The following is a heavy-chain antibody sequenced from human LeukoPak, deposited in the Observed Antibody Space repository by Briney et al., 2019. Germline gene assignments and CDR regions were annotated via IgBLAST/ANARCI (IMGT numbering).Heavy chain of an antibody. V-gene: IGHV4-4*07. CDR1: GGSISSDY. Sequence: SETLSLTCTVSGGSISSDYWSWVRQPAGTGLEWIGRIYTSGSTNYNPSLKSRVTMSVDTSKNQFPLKLSSVTAADTAVYYCARDRREYYDSSGYYWVNDYWGQGTLVTVSS. D-gene: IGHD3-22*01. J-gene: IGHJ4*02. CDR2: IYTSGST. CDR3: ARDRREYYDSSGYYWVNDY.